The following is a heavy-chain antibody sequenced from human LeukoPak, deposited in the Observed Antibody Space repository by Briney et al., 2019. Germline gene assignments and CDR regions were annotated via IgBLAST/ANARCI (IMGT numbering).Heavy chain of an antibody. CDR1: GYTFTSYD. Sequence: GASVKVSCKASGYTFTSYDINWVRQATGLGLEWMGWMNPNSGNTGYAQKFQGRVTMTRNTSISTAYMELSSLRSEDTAVYYCARGLGCSSTSCSWFDPWGQGTLVTVSS. J-gene: IGHJ5*02. CDR3: ARGLGCSSTSCSWFDP. D-gene: IGHD2-2*01. CDR2: MNPNSGNT. V-gene: IGHV1-8*01.